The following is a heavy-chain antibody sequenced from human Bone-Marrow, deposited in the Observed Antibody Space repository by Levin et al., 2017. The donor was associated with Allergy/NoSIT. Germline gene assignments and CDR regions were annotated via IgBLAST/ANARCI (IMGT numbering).Heavy chain of an antibody. CDR1: GFTFSNYA. CDR3: ARSYVSRYYGSVGYYHDAFDI. D-gene: IGHD3-22*01. V-gene: IGHV3-23*01. J-gene: IGHJ3*02. CDR2: ISGSGGIT. Sequence: QAGGSLRLSCAASGFTFSNYAMSWVRQAPGKGLEWVSAISGSGGITYYADSVKGRFTISRDNSKNTLYLQMNSLRAEDTAVYYCARSYVSRYYGSVGYYHDAFDIWGQGTMVTVSS.